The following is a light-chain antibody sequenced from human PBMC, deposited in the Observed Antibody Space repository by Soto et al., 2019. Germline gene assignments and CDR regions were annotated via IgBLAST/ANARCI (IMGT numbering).Light chain of an antibody. CDR2: DAS. J-gene: IGKJ3*01. V-gene: IGKV1-33*01. Sequence: DIQMTQSPSSLSASVGDRLTITCQAXXXXXXXLNWYQQKPGKAPKLLIFDASNLETGVPSRFSGGGSGTDFTFTISSXQPEDIATYYCQQSHSLPLTFGPGTTVDVK. CDR1: XXXXXX. CDR3: QQSHSLPLT.